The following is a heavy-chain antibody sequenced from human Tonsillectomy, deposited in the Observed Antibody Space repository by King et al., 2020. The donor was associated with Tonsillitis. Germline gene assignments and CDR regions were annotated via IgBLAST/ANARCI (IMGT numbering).Heavy chain of an antibody. Sequence: VQLVESGGDLAQPGGSLRLSCAASGFTFSSYAMSWVRQAPGKGLEWVSAISGCGGNTYYADSVKGRFTISRDNSKNTLSLQMNSLRADDTAVYYCAKDPITAAVTKAPDYWGQGTLVTVSS. CDR1: GFTFSSYA. CDR2: ISGCGGNT. V-gene: IGHV3-23*04. J-gene: IGHJ4*02. CDR3: AKDPITAAVTKAPDY. D-gene: IGHD4-11*01.